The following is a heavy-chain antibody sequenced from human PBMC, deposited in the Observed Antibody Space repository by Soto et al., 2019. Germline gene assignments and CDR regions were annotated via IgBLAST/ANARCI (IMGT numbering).Heavy chain of an antibody. J-gene: IGHJ4*02. CDR2: IYYSGST. V-gene: IGHV4-30-4*01. Sequence: SETLSLTCTVPGGSISSGDYYWSWIRQPPGKGLEWIGYIYYSGSTYYNPSLKSRVTISVDTSKNQFSLKLSSVTAADTAVYYCARDRGYFDWFGLWGQGTLVTVSS. D-gene: IGHD3-9*01. CDR1: GGSISSGDYY. CDR3: ARDRGYFDWFGL.